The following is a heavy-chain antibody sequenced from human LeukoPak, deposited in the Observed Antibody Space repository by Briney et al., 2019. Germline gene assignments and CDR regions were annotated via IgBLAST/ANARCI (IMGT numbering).Heavy chain of an antibody. D-gene: IGHD6-6*01. CDR3: ARDLGWSSSH. Sequence: GASVKVSCKASGYTFTGHYMNWVRLAPGQGLEWMGWINPTGGTTNAQKFQDRVTMTRDTSINTAYMELSGLRSDDTAVYYCARDLGWSSSHWGQGTLVTVSS. CDR1: GYTFTGHY. V-gene: IGHV1-2*02. CDR2: INPTGGT. J-gene: IGHJ4*02.